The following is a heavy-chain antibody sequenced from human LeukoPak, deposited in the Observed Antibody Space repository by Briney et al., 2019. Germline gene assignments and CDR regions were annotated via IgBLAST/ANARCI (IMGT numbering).Heavy chain of an antibody. CDR2: IRSSGGST. Sequence: ASVKVSCKASGYTFTSYHMHWVRQAPGQGLEWLGIIRSSGGSTSNAQKFQGRVTMTRDTSTSTVYMELSSLRSDDTAVYYCARDDGSGSYYYYYGLDVWGQGTTVTVSS. D-gene: IGHD3-10*01. CDR1: GYTFTSYH. J-gene: IGHJ6*02. V-gene: IGHV1-46*01. CDR3: ARDDGSGSYYYYYGLDV.